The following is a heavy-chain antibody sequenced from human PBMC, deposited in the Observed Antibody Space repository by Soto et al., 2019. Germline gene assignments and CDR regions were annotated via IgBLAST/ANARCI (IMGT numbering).Heavy chain of an antibody. Sequence: EVQLVESGGGLVQPGGSLRLSCAASGFSFSYYGMNWVRQAPGKGLEWVSYISTSSSNIYYADSVKGRFTISRDNAKNSLSLQMNSLRAADTAVYYCARETSTGNYYMEGWGKGTTVTVSS. J-gene: IGHJ6*03. CDR1: GFSFSYYG. CDR3: ARETSTGNYYMEG. V-gene: IGHV3-48*01. CDR2: ISTSSSNI. D-gene: IGHD2-2*01.